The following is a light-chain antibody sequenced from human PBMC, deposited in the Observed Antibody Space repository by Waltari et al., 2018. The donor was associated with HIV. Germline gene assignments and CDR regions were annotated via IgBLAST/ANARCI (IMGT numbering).Light chain of an antibody. J-gene: IGLJ3*02. Sequence: QSPLTQPASVSGNPGQSVTITRTGPNIYVGNYNLLCWYQQHPGKAPKLLIYDVSKRPSGVSSRFSGSKSGYWASLTISGLLTEDESYYYCLTYVSDSGTWKFGGGTYLTV. CDR2: DVS. V-gene: IGLV2-23*02. CDR3: LTYVSDSGTWK. CDR1: NIYVGNYNL.